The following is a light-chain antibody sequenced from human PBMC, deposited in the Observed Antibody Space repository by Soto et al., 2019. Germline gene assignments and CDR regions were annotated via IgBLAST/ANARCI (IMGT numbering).Light chain of an antibody. Sequence: QSVLKQPPSVSAAPGQTVTISCSGSSSNIGNYYVSWYLHLPGTAPKLLIYEVTSRPSGVSYRFSGSKSGNSASLTISGLQAEDEADYYCSSCASSSSYVFGGGTKVTVL. J-gene: IGLJ1*01. V-gene: IGLV1-51*01. CDR1: SSNIGNYY. CDR2: EVT. CDR3: SSCASSSSYV.